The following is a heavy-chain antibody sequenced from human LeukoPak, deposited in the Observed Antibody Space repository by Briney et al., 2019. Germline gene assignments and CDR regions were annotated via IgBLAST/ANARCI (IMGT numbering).Heavy chain of an antibody. V-gene: IGHV3-7*01. CDR1: GFTFSSYW. D-gene: IGHD1-26*01. J-gene: IGHJ4*02. CDR2: IKQDGSEK. CDR3: AREDSGSYYGY. Sequence: GGSLRLSCAASGFTFSSYWMTWVRQAPGKGLEWVANIKQDGSEKYYVDSVKGRFTISRDNSKNTLYLQMNSLRAEDTAVYYCAREDSGSYYGYWGQGTLVTVSS.